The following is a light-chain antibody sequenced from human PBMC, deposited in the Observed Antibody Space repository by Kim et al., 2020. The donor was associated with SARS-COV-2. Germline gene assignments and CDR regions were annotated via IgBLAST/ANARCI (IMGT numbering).Light chain of an antibody. CDR2: GKN. Sequence: VALGQTVRITCQGDSLRSYYATWYQLKPGQAPILVIYGKNNRPSGIPDRFSGSSSGNTASLTITGTQAGDEADYYCNSRDSNDNVVFGGGTQLTVL. CDR3: NSRDSNDNVV. V-gene: IGLV3-19*01. J-gene: IGLJ2*01. CDR1: SLRSYY.